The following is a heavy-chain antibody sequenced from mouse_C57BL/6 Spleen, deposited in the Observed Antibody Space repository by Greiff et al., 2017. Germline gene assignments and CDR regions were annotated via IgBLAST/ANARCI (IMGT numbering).Heavy chain of an antibody. CDR2: INPSSGYT. V-gene: IGHV1-4*01. J-gene: IGHJ2*01. CDR3: ARSPYYYGSSPYFDY. CDR1: GYTFTSYT. Sequence: QVQLQQSGAELARPGASVKMSCKASGYTFTSYTMHWVKQRPGQGLEWIGYINPSSGYTKYNQKFKDKATLTADKSSSTAYMQLSSLTSEDSAVYYCARSPYYYGSSPYFDYWGQGTTLTVSS. D-gene: IGHD1-1*01.